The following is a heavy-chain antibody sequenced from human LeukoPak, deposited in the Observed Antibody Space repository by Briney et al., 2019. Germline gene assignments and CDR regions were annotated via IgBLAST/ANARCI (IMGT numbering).Heavy chain of an antibody. CDR2: INHSGST. CDR1: GGSFSGYY. D-gene: IGHD5-12*01. Sequence: RASETLSLTCAVYGGSFSGYYWSWIRQPPGKGLEWLGEINHSGSTNYNPSLKSRVTISVDTSKNQFSLKLSSVTAADTAVYYCARGRYSGYDSPFMDYWGQGTLVTVSS. J-gene: IGHJ4*02. CDR3: ARGRYSGYDSPFMDY. V-gene: IGHV4-34*01.